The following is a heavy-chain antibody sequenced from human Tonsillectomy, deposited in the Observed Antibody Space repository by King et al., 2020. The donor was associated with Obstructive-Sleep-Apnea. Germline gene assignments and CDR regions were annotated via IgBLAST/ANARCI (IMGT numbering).Heavy chain of an antibody. CDR1: GFAFSDYN. J-gene: IGHJ4*02. D-gene: IGHD3-10*01. CDR2: ISGTGTIV. Sequence: VQLVESGGGLVQPGGSLRLSCAASGFAFSDYNIHWVRQAPGKGLEWTSYISGTGTIVYYADFAKGRFIISRDNAKNSLHLQVDSLRAEDTAVYYCAFNSFGSASSFDFDSWGQGTLVTVSS. V-gene: IGHV3-48*04. CDR3: AFNSFGSASSFDFDS.